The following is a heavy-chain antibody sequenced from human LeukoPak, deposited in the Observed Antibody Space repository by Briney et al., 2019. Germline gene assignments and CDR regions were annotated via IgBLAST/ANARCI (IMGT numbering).Heavy chain of an antibody. CDR1: GGSISSGGYY. V-gene: IGHV4-31*03. D-gene: IGHD5-24*01. CDR3: ARDQGSHGLFDY. J-gene: IGHJ4*02. CDR2: IYYSGST. Sequence: SETLSLTCTVSGGSISSGGYYWSWIRQHPGKGLEWIGYIYYSGSTYYNPSLKSRVTISVDTSKNQFSLKLSSVTAADTAVYYCARDQGSHGLFDYWGQGTLVTVSS.